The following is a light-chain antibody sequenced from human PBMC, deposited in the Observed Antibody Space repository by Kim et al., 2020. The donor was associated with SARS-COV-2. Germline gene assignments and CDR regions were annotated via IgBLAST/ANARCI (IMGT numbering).Light chain of an antibody. CDR1: RSDIGNYNF. J-gene: IGLJ3*02. CDR3: CSFAPGTTLV. Sequence: QSVLTQPASVSGSPGQSITISCTGTRSDIGNYNFVSWYQQYPGKAPKLIIYEVNKRPSGVSPRFSGSKSGNSASLTISRLQAEDEADFYCCSFAPGTTLVFGGGTQLTVL. V-gene: IGLV2-23*02. CDR2: EVN.